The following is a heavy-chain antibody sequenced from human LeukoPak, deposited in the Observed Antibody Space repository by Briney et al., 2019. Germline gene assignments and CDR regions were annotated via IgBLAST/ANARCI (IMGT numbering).Heavy chain of an antibody. J-gene: IGHJ4*02. CDR1: GFTFSSYA. CDR2: ISYDGSNK. Sequence: GGSLRLSCAASGFTFSSYAMHWVRQAPGKGLEWVAVISYDGSNKYYADSVKGRFTISRDNSKNTLYLQMNSLRAGDTAVYYCARDRGVRGVILHYFDYWGQGTLVTVSS. V-gene: IGHV3-30-3*01. CDR3: ARDRGVRGVILHYFDY. D-gene: IGHD3-10*01.